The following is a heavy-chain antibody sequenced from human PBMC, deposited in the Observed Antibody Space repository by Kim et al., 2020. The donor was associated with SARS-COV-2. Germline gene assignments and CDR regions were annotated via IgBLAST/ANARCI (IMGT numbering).Heavy chain of an antibody. CDR3: ARNLVTGHDDF. D-gene: IGHD1-20*01. CDR2: TT. V-gene: IGHV3-53*04. J-gene: IGHJ4*02. Sequence: TTYYADSVKGRFTISRHNSKNTVYLQMNSPRAEDTAVYFCARNLVTGHDDFWGQGTLVTVSS.